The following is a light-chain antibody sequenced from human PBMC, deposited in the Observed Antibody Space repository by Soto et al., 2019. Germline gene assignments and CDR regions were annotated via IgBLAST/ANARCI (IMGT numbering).Light chain of an antibody. V-gene: IGLV1-40*01. J-gene: IGLJ2*01. CDR2: GNS. CDR1: SSNIGAGYD. Sequence: QSVLTQPPSVSGAPGQRVTISCTGSSSNIGAGYDVHWYQQLPGTAPKLLIYGNSNRPSGVADRFSGSKSGTSAALAFTGLQGEDSADDDGQSYDSSLSGYVIFGGGTKLTVL. CDR3: QSYDSSLSGYVI.